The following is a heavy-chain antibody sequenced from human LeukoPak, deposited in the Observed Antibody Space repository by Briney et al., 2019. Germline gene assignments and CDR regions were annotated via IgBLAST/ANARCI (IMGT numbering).Heavy chain of an antibody. CDR3: ARGITFGGVIVSAFDP. CDR2: INHSGST. CDR1: GGSFSGYY. J-gene: IGHJ5*02. V-gene: IGHV4-34*01. D-gene: IGHD3-16*02. Sequence: SETLSLTCAVYGGSFSGYYWSWIRQPPGKGLEWIGEINHSGSTNYNPSVKSRVTISVDTSKNQFSLKLSSVTAADTAVYYCARGITFGGVIVSAFDPWGQGTLVTVSS.